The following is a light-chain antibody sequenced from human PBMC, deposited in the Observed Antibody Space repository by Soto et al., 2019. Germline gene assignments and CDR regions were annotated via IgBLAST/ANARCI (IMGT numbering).Light chain of an antibody. Sequence: DIQMTQYPSTLSGSVGDRVTITCRASQTISSWLAWYQQKPGKAPKLLIYKASTLKSGVPSRFSGSGSGTEFTLTISSLQPDDFATYYCQQYNSYSFGQGTKVDIK. V-gene: IGKV1-5*03. CDR1: QTISSW. CDR3: QQYNSYS. CDR2: KAS. J-gene: IGKJ1*01.